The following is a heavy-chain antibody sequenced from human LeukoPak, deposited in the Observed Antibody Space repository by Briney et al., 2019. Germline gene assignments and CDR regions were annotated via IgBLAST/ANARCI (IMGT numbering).Heavy chain of an antibody. J-gene: IGHJ4*02. Sequence: GGSLRLSCATSGFTFSTYTMNWFRQAPGRGLKWVSSISSRSSYIYDADSVKGRFTISRDNAKNSLYLQMNSLRVDDTGVYFCAKGGERSSTSSDYWGQGTLVTVSS. CDR2: ISSRSSYI. CDR3: AKGGERSSTSSDY. CDR1: GFTFSTYT. V-gene: IGHV3-21*01. D-gene: IGHD6-13*01.